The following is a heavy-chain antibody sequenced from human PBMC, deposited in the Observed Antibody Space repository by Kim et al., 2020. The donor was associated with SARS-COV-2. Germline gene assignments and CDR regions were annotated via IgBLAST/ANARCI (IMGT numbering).Heavy chain of an antibody. CDR3: ARGSRRDGYVGP. V-gene: IGHV3-53*01. Sequence: GGSLRLSCAASGFTVSSNYMSWVRQAPGKGLEWVSVIYSGGSTYYADSVKGRFTISRDNSKNTLYLQLNSLRAEDTAVYYCARGSRRDGYVGPWGQGTLVTVSS. CDR1: GFTVSSNY. J-gene: IGHJ5*02. D-gene: IGHD5-12*01. CDR2: IYSGGST.